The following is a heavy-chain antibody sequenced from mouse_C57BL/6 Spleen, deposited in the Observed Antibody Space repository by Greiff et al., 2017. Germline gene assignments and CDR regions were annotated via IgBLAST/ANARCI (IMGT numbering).Heavy chain of an antibody. V-gene: IGHV1-80*01. CDR1: GYAFSSYW. D-gene: IGHD3-1*01. CDR3: ARGGHTTGYFDY. J-gene: IGHJ2*01. CDR2: IYPGDGDT. Sequence: LVESGAELVKPGASVKISCKASGYAFSSYWMNWVKQRPGKGLEWIGQIYPGDGDTNYNGKFKGKATLTADKSSSTAYMQLSSLTSEDSAVYFCARGGHTTGYFDYWGQGTTLTVSS.